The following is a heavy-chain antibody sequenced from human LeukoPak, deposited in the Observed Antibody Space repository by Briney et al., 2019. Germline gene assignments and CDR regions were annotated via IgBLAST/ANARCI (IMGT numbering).Heavy chain of an antibody. CDR1: GGSFSGYY. J-gene: IGHJ5*02. CDR3: ARHGSIRSPLGP. V-gene: IGHV4-34*01. CDR2: INHSGST. Sequence: SETLSLTCAVYGGSFSGYYWSWIRQPPGKGLEWIGEINHSGSTNYNPSLKSRVTISVDTSKNQFSLNLRSVTAADTAVYYCARHGSIRSPLGPWGQGTLVTVSS. D-gene: IGHD3-10*01.